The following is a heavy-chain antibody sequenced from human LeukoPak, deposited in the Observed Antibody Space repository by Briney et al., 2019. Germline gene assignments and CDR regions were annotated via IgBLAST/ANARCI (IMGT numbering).Heavy chain of an antibody. D-gene: IGHD6-19*01. CDR3: ARGDIGGWSENDY. Sequence: SETLSLTCTVSGGSISSYYWSWIRQPPGKGLEWIGYIYYSGSTNYNPSLKSRVTISVDTSKNQFSLKLSSVTAADTAVYYCARGDIGGWSENDYWGQGTLVTVSS. CDR2: IYYSGST. V-gene: IGHV4-59*01. J-gene: IGHJ4*02. CDR1: GGSISSYY.